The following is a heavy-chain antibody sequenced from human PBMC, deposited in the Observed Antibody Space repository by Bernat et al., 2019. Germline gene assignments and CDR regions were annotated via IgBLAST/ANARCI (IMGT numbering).Heavy chain of an antibody. J-gene: IGHJ5*02. CDR2: IYYSGST. V-gene: IGHV4-39*01. D-gene: IGHD6-13*01. Sequence: QLQLQESGPGLVKPSETLSLTCTVSGGSISSSSYYWGWIRQPPGKGLEWIGSIYYSGSTYYNPSLKSRVTISVDTSKNQFSLKLSSVTAADTAVYYCARQLVSGWFDPWGQGTLVTVSS. CDR3: ARQLVSGWFDP. CDR1: GGSISSSSYY.